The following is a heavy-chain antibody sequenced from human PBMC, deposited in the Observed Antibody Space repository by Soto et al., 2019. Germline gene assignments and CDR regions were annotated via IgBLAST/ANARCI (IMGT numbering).Heavy chain of an antibody. D-gene: IGHD6-13*01. V-gene: IGHV1-3*01. J-gene: IGHJ4*02. CDR3: ARSSSWYVFDY. CDR1: GYTFTNYA. CDR2: INAGNGNT. Sequence: QVQLVQSGAEVKKPGASVKVSCKASGYTFTNYAMHWVRQAPGQRLEWMGWINAGNGNTKYSQKFQGRVTITRDTSASPAYMELSSLRSEDTAVYYCARSSSWYVFDYWGQGTLVTVSS.